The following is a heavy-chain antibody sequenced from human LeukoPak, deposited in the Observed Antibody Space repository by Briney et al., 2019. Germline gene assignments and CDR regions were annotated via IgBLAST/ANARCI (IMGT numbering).Heavy chain of an antibody. V-gene: IGHV3-23*01. CDR2: ISSGDNT. Sequence: GGSLRLSCAASGFTFSTFAMTWVRQAPGKGLEWVSTISSGDNTYYPVSVKGRFIISRDSSKNTLYLQMNRLRAEDTAVYYCAQDPRRDYESDYWGQGTLVTVSS. CDR3: AQDPRRDYESDY. D-gene: IGHD4-17*01. CDR1: GFTFSTFA. J-gene: IGHJ4*02.